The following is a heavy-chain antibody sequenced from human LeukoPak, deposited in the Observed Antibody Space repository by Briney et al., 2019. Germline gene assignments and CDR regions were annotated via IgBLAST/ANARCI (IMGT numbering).Heavy chain of an antibody. D-gene: IGHD2-2*01. Sequence: PGGSLRLSCAASGFTFSSYSMNWVRQAPGKGLEWVSYISSSSSTIYYADSVKGRFTISRDNAKNSLYLQMNSLRAEDTAVYYCARMAGDTSCWTYYFDYWGQGTLVTVSS. V-gene: IGHV3-48*01. CDR2: ISSSSSTI. CDR1: GFTFSSYS. J-gene: IGHJ4*02. CDR3: ARMAGDTSCWTYYFDY.